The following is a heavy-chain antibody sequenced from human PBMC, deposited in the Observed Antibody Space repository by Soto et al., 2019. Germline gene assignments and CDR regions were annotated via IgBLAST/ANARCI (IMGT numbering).Heavy chain of an antibody. D-gene: IGHD2-8*01. Sequence: QVQLVQSGAEVKKPGASVKVSCKASGYTFTSYAMHWVRQAPGQRLEWMGWINAGNGNTKYSQKFQGRVTITRDTSASTAYMELSSLRSEDTAVYYCARGARGYCINGVCYGGDWFDPWGQGTLVTVSS. CDR3: ARGARGYCINGVCYGGDWFDP. V-gene: IGHV1-3*01. J-gene: IGHJ5*02. CDR1: GYTFTSYA. CDR2: INAGNGNT.